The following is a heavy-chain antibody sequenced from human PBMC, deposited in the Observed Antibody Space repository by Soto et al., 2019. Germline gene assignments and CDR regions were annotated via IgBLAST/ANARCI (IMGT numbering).Heavy chain of an antibody. CDR1: GFTFSSYA. CDR2: ISYDGSNK. D-gene: IGHD2-15*01. J-gene: IGHJ6*01. V-gene: IGHV3-30-3*01. Sequence: QVQLVESGGGVVQPARSLRLSCAASGFTFSSYAMHCVRQAPGKGLEWLAVISYDGSNKYYADSVKGRVTISRDNSKNALYLQMNSLRAEDTAVYYCARTTNYCSGGSWYFIYDYYGMDVW. CDR3: ARTTNYCSGGSWYFIYDYYGMDV.